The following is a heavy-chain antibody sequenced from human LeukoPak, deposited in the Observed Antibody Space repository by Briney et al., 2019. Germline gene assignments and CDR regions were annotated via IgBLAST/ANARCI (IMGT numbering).Heavy chain of an antibody. D-gene: IGHD3-10*01. CDR1: GFTFTRYW. Sequence: GGSLRLSCAASGFTFTRYWMQWVRQAPGKGLVCVSHIVSDGSSTTYADSVKGRFTTSRDNAKNTLYLQMNSLRAEDTAVYYCVRDNYGVDYWGQGTLVTVSS. J-gene: IGHJ4*02. CDR3: VRDNYGVDY. V-gene: IGHV3-74*03. CDR2: IVSDGSST.